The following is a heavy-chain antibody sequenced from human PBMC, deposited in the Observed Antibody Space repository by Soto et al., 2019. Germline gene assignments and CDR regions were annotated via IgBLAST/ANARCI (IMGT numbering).Heavy chain of an antibody. Sequence: QVQLVQSGAEVKKPGSSVKVSCKASGGTFSSYTISWVRQAPGQGLEWMGRIIPILGIANYAQKFQGRVTITADKSTSTAYMELSSLRSEDTAVYYCARDGSSSWNYYYYYGMDVWGQGTTVTVSS. CDR2: IIPILGIA. J-gene: IGHJ6*02. CDR3: ARDGSSSWNYYYYYGMDV. D-gene: IGHD6-13*01. CDR1: GGTFSSYT. V-gene: IGHV1-69*08.